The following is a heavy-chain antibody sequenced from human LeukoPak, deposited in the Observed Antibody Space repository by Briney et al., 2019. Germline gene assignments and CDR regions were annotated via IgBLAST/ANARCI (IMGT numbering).Heavy chain of an antibody. V-gene: IGHV5-51*01. CDR2: FYPGYSDT. CDR1: GYSFSIYW. D-gene: IGHD1-26*01. Sequence: GEALKISCKASGYSFSIYWIGWVRQMPGKGLEWMGIFYPGYSDTRYSPSFQGQVTLSADKSNNTAYLQWNSLKASDSAMYYCARHTASSGNYTPLLDHWGQRTLVTVSS. J-gene: IGHJ4*02. CDR3: ARHTASSGNYTPLLDH.